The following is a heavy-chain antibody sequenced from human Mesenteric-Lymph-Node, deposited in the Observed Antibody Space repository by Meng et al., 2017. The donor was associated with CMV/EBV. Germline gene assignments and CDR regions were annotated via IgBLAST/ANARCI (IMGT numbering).Heavy chain of an antibody. V-gene: IGHV3-9*01. CDR1: GFTFDDYA. CDR2: ISWNSGSI. J-gene: IGHJ4*02. D-gene: IGHD4-17*01. CDR3: VRDSTTAPYFDY. Sequence: GGSLRLSCAASGFTFDDYAMHWVRQAPGKGLEWVSGISWNSGSIGYADSVKGRFTISRDNAKNSLYLQMNSLRAEDTAVYYCVRDSTTAPYFDYWGQGTLVTVSS.